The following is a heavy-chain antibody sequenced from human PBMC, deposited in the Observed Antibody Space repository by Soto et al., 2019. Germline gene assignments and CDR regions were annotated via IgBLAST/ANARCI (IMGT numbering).Heavy chain of an antibody. Sequence: QVQLVQSGAEVKKPRASVKVSCKASGYTFTSYYMHWVRQAPGQGLEWMGIINPSGGSTSYAQKFQGRVTMTRDTSTSTVYMELSSLRSEDTAVYYCAREVERGYSYGYLEYWGQGTLVTVSS. V-gene: IGHV1-46*01. D-gene: IGHD5-18*01. CDR2: INPSGGST. CDR3: AREVERGYSYGYLEY. J-gene: IGHJ4*02. CDR1: GYTFTSYY.